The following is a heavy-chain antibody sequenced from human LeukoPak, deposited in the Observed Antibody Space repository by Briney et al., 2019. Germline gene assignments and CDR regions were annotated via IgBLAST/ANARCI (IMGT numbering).Heavy chain of an antibody. CDR2: INTNTGNP. J-gene: IGHJ4*02. Sequence: GASVKVSCKASGYTFTSYAMNWVRQAPGQGLEWMGLINTNTGNPTYAQGFTGRFVFSLDTSVSTAYLQISSLKPEDTAVYYCARGGSFSGYYDYFDYWGQGTLVTVSS. CDR1: GYTFTSYA. D-gene: IGHD3-22*01. V-gene: IGHV7-4-1*02. CDR3: ARGGSFSGYYDYFDY.